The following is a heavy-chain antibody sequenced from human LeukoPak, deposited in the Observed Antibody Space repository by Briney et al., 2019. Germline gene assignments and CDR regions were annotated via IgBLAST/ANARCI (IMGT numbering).Heavy chain of an antibody. V-gene: IGHV3-73*01. D-gene: IGHD2-15*01. CDR2: IRGKANSYAT. CDR3: TTDSSGY. Sequence: PGGSLRLSCAASGFTFSSYGMHWVRQASGKGLKWVGRIRGKANSYATAYAASVKGRFTISRDDSKNTAYLQMNSLKTEDTAVYYCTTDSSGYWGQGTLVTVSS. J-gene: IGHJ4*02. CDR1: GFTFSSYG.